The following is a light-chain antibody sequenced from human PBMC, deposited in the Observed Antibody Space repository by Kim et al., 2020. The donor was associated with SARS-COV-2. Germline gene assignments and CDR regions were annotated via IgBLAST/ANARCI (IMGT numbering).Light chain of an antibody. V-gene: IGLV3-1*01. J-gene: IGLJ2*01. CDR3: QVWGSRTVV. Sequence: SYELTQPPSVSVSPGLTASITCSGDKLGDKYTYWYQQKPGQSPVLVIYEDSKRPSGIPERFSASNSENTATLTISGTQAIDEADYYCQVWGSRTVVFGGGTQLTVL. CDR1: KLGDKY. CDR2: EDS.